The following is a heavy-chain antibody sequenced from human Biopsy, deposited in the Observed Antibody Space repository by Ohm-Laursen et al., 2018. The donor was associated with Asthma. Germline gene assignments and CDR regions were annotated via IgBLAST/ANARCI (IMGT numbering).Heavy chain of an antibody. CDR3: ARHPNNGDYSYWYFDL. Sequence: TLSLTCTVSGASIKTDDHYWSWLRQPPGKGLEWFGFIHYSGSTSYNPSLKGGVTISVDTSKSQFFLEVNSVTAPDTAVYYCARHPNNGDYSYWYFDLWGRGTLVTVSS. CDR1: GASIKTDDHY. CDR2: IHYSGST. V-gene: IGHV4-30-4*01. J-gene: IGHJ2*01. D-gene: IGHD4-17*01.